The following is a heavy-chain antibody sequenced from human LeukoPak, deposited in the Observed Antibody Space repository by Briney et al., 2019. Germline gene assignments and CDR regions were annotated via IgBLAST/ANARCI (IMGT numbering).Heavy chain of an antibody. CDR1: GYTFTSYD. CDR3: ARGAARLSYYYYMDV. Sequence: GASVKVSCKASGYTFTSYDINWVRQAPGQGLEWMGWMNPNSGNTGYAQKFQGRVTITRNTSISTAYMELSSLRSEDTAVYYCARGAARLSYYYYMDVWGKGTTVTVSS. CDR2: MNPNSGNT. J-gene: IGHJ6*03. D-gene: IGHD6-6*01. V-gene: IGHV1-8*03.